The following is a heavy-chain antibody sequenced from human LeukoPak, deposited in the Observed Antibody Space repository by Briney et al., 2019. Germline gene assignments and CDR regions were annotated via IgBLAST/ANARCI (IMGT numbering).Heavy chain of an antibody. Sequence: GASVKVSCKASGFTFTSSAMQWVRQARGQRLEWIGWIVVGSGNTNYAQKFQERVTITRDMSTSTAYMELSSLRSEDTAVYYCAADPFIVVVPAANVWGQGTTVTVSS. CDR2: IVVGSGNT. D-gene: IGHD2-2*01. CDR3: AADPFIVVVPAANV. J-gene: IGHJ6*02. V-gene: IGHV1-58*02. CDR1: GFTFTSSA.